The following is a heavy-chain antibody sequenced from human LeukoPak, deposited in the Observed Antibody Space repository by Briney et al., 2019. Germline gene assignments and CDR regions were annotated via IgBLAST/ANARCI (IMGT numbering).Heavy chain of an antibody. CDR2: TNPKSGGT. Sequence: ASVKLSFKASAYTFTGYYVHWVRQAPGQGLEWMGWTNPKSGGTNYAQKFEARVTMNRDKSISTAYMELSRLRFDDTAVYYCARSPDILTGEKFDYWGQGTLVTVSS. CDR1: AYTFTGYY. CDR3: ARSPDILTGEKFDY. J-gene: IGHJ4*02. V-gene: IGHV1-2*02. D-gene: IGHD3-9*01.